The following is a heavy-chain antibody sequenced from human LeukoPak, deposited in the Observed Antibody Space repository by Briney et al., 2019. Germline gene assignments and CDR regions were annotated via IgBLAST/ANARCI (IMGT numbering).Heavy chain of an antibody. Sequence: GRSLRLSCAASGFTFDDYAMHWVRQASGKGLEWVSGISWNSGSIGYADSVKGRFTISRDNAKNSLYLQMNSLRAEDTALYYCAKTLSYDSSGPLDYWGQGTLVTVSS. CDR2: ISWNSGSI. D-gene: IGHD3-22*01. J-gene: IGHJ4*02. CDR1: GFTFDDYA. V-gene: IGHV3-9*01. CDR3: AKTLSYDSSGPLDY.